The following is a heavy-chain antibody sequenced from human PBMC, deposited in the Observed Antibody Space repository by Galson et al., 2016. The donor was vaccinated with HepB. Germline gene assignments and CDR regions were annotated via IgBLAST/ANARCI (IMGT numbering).Heavy chain of an antibody. J-gene: IGHJ4*02. CDR2: IKSDESWK. D-gene: IGHD5-24*01. Sequence: SLRLSCAASGFSFSRHSMNWVRQAPGKGLVWVSRIKSDESWKNYADSVKGRFTISRDNAKNTLYLQMNSLRAEDTAVYYCARDGDAYNFDLWGQGSLVTVSS. CDR1: GFSFSRHS. CDR3: ARDGDAYNFDL. V-gene: IGHV3-74*01.